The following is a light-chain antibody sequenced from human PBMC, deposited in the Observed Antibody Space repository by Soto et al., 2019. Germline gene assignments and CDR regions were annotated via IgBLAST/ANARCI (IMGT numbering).Light chain of an antibody. CDR3: GAWDDSLSAWV. CDR1: SSNIGRNN. CDR2: RNN. Sequence: QPVLTQPPSASGTPGQRVTISCSGSSSNIGRNNVYWYQQLPGTAPKLLIYRNNQRPSGVPDRFSGSKSGTSASLAISGLRSEDEADYYCGAWDDSLSAWVFGGGTKLTVL. V-gene: IGLV1-47*01. J-gene: IGLJ3*02.